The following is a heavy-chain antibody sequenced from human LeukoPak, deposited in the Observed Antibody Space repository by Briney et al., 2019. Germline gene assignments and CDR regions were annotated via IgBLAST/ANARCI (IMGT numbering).Heavy chain of an antibody. CDR1: GYTFTGYY. Sequence: ASVKVSCKASGYTFTGYYMHWVRQAPGQGLEWMGWINPNSGGTNYAQKFQGRVTMTRDTSISTAYMELSRLRSDDTAVYYCARGSLWFGELLEFDYWGQGTLVTVSS. J-gene: IGHJ4*02. CDR3: ARGSLWFGELLEFDY. D-gene: IGHD3-10*01. CDR2: INPNSGGT. V-gene: IGHV1-2*02.